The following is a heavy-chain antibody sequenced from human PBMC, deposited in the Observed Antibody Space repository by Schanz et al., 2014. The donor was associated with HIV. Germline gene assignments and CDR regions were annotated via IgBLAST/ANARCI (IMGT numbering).Heavy chain of an antibody. Sequence: QVQLHQWGAGLVKPSETLSLTCTVSGGSISGHYWSWIRQPAGKGLEWIGRISASGTTNYNPSLKSGLAMSIEASKKKFSLNLSSGTAADTAVYYCASSITISGVVYAMDVWGQGTTVTVSS. CDR2: ISASGTT. D-gene: IGHD3-3*01. CDR3: ASSITISGVVYAMDV. V-gene: IGHV4-4*07. J-gene: IGHJ6*02. CDR1: GGSISGHY.